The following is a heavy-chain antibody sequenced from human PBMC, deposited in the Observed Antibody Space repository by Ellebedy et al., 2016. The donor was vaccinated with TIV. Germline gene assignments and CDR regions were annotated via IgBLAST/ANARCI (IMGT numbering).Heavy chain of an antibody. D-gene: IGHD3-3*01. V-gene: IGHV3-33*08. J-gene: IGHJ3*02. CDR2: IWYDGSNR. CDR3: ARDPFWSGDAFDI. Sequence: GESLKISCAASGFTFSTYGMHWVRQAPGKGLEWVAVIWYDGSNRYYADSVKGRFTISRDNSKNTVYLQMNSLRAEDTAVYYCARDPFWSGDAFDIWGQGTMVTVSS. CDR1: GFTFSTYG.